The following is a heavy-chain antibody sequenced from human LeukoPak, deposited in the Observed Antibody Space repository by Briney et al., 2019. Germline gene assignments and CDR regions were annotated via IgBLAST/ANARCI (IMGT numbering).Heavy chain of an antibody. CDR2: IYSSGNT. Sequence: SETLSLTCTVSSGSISSYYWSWIRQPAGKGLEWIGRIYSSGNTNYSPSLKSRVTMSVDTSKNQFYLKLTSVSAADTAVYYCARDRSSNWYKDWCDPWGQGTQVTVSS. J-gene: IGHJ5*02. CDR1: SGSISSYY. D-gene: IGHD6-13*01. V-gene: IGHV4-4*07. CDR3: ARDRSSNWYKDWCDP.